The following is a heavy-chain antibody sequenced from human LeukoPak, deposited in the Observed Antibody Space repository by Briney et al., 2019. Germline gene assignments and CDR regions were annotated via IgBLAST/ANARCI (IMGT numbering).Heavy chain of an antibody. J-gene: IGHJ4*02. Sequence: PSQTLSLTCTVSGGSISSAGYYWSWIRQHPGKGLEWIGYFYYSGSTYYNASLKSRVTISVDTSKNQLSLKLSSVTAADTAVYYCARRRALGEGGSFDDWGQGILVTVSS. CDR1: GGSISSAGYY. CDR3: ARRRALGEGGSFDD. D-gene: IGHD3-16*01. V-gene: IGHV4-31*03. CDR2: FYYSGST.